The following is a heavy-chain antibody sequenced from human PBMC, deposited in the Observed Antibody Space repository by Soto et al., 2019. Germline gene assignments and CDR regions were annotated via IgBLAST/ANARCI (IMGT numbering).Heavy chain of an antibody. Sequence: SQTLSLTCAISGDSVSSNSDAWNSIRPSPSRGLEWLGRTYYRSKWYNDYAVSVKSRITINPDTSKNQFSLQLNSVTPEDTAVYFCAREQQQLGSGMDVWGQGTSVTVSS. CDR1: GDSVSSNSDA. CDR2: TYYRSKWYN. V-gene: IGHV6-1*01. D-gene: IGHD6-13*01. J-gene: IGHJ6*02. CDR3: AREQQQLGSGMDV.